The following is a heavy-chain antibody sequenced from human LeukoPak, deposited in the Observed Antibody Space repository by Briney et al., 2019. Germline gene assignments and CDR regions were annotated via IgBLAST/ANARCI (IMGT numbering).Heavy chain of an antibody. D-gene: IGHD3-3*01. V-gene: IGHV1-18*01. CDR2: ISAYNGNT. Sequence: GASVKVSCKASGYTFTSYGISWVRQAPGQGLEWMGWISAYNGNTNYAQKFQGRVTITADESTSTAYMELSSLRSEDTAVYYCAGGSITIFGVVIDRGAFDIWGQGTMVTVSS. J-gene: IGHJ3*02. CDR1: GYTFTSYG. CDR3: AGGSITIFGVVIDRGAFDI.